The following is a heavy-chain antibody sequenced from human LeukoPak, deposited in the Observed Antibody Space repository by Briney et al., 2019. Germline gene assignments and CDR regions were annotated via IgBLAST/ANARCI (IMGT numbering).Heavy chain of an antibody. CDR2: INPNSGGT. J-gene: IGHJ4*02. D-gene: IGHD5-12*01. CDR3: AGGYDLFLDY. CDR1: GYTFTGYY. V-gene: IGHV1-2*02. Sequence: GASVKVSCKASGYTFTGYYMHWVRQAPGQGLEWMGWINPNSGGTNYAQKFQGRVTITADESTSTAYMELSSLRSEDTAVYYCAGGYDLFLDYWGQGTLVTVSS.